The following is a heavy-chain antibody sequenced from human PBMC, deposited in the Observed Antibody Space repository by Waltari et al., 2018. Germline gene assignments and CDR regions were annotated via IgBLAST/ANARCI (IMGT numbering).Heavy chain of an antibody. CDR1: GFTFSSYS. J-gene: IGHJ3*02. D-gene: IGHD2-21*01. CDR3: ARDRDWAFDI. V-gene: IGHV3-48*04. CDR2: ISGDSGSI. Sequence: EVQLVESGGGLVQPGGSLRLSCAASGFTFSSYSLNWFSQAPGKGLEWVSYISGDSGSIHYADSVKGRITVSRDNAKNSLYLQMSSLTAEDTAVFYCARDRDWAFDIWGQGTMVTVSS.